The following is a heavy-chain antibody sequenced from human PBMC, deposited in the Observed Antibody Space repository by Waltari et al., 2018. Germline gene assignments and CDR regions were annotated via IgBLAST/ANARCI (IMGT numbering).Heavy chain of an antibody. V-gene: IGHV3-30*18. J-gene: IGHJ4*02. D-gene: IGHD6-13*01. CDR1: GFTFSSYG. CDR2: IWYDGSPK. Sequence: VQLVESGGGVVQPGSSLRLSCAASGFTFSSYGMHWVRQAPGKGLEWVAVIWYDGSPKYYADSVKGRFTISRDNFKNTLYLQMNSLRAEDTAMYYCAKSGPGIAAQYYFDYWGQGTLVTVSS. CDR3: AKSGPGIAAQYYFDY.